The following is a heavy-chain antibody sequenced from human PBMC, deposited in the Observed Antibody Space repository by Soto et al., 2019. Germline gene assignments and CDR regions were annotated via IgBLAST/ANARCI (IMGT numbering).Heavy chain of an antibody. J-gene: IGHJ4*02. CDR3: SYDSSRGDY. CDR2: LKSEAAGGTT. D-gene: IGHD3-22*01. CDR1: GFALSSAW. V-gene: IGHV3-15*01. Sequence: VGSLRLSCEASGFALSSAWMSWVRQAPGKGLEWVGRLKSEAAGGTTDYAAPVKGRFTISRDDSKNTLYLQMNSLKTDDTAVYYCSYDSSRGDYWGLGTLVTVSS.